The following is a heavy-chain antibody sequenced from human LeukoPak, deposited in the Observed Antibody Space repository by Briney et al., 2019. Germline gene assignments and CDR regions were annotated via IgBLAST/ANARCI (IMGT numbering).Heavy chain of an antibody. V-gene: IGHV3-23*01. CDR2: ISGSGGST. J-gene: IGHJ4*02. Sequence: PGGSLRLSCAASGFTFSSYAMSWVRQAPGKGLEWVSAISGSGGSTYYADSVKGRFTVSRDNSKNTLYLQMNNLRAEDTAVYYCAKEAYCSSTSCYADYWGQGTLVTVSS. CDR3: AKEAYCSSTSCYADY. CDR1: GFTFSSYA. D-gene: IGHD2-2*01.